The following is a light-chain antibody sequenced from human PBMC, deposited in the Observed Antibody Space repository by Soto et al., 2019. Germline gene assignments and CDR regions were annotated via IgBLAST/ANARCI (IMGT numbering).Light chain of an antibody. CDR3: QQYNSYTWT. V-gene: IGKV1-5*01. J-gene: IGKJ1*01. CDR1: QSISDW. CDR2: DAS. Sequence: DIHMSQSPSTLSASVGDRGSVTCRASQSISDWLAWYQQKPGKAPKLLIYDASGLASAVPSRFSGSGSGTEITLTIRSLQPDDFATYYCQQYNSYTWTFGQGTKVDIK.